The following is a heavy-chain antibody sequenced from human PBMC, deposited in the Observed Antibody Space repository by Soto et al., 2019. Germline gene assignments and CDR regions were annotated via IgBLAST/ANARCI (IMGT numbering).Heavy chain of an antibody. D-gene: IGHD3-10*01. CDR1: GFTFSRYS. Sequence: EVQLVESGGALAQPGGSQRLSCAASGFTFSRYSMTWFRQAPGKGLEWVSYIGTTFDYIFYADSVRGRFTISRDNAKNSLYLQMNSLRVEDTAVYYCAREWFGEYFWGQGTLVTVSS. CDR3: AREWFGEYF. V-gene: IGHV3-48*01. J-gene: IGHJ1*01. CDR2: IGTTFDYI.